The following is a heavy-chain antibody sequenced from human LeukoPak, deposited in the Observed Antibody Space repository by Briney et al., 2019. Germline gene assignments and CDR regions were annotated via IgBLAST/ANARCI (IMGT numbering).Heavy chain of an antibody. CDR1: GGSISSYY. Sequence: SETLSLTCTVSGGSISSYYWSWIRQHPGRGLEWIGYIYYSGSTYYNPSLKSRVTISVDTSKNQFSLKLSSVTAADTAVYYCARDSTMLTAVDIWGQGTMVTVSS. CDR2: IYYSGST. D-gene: IGHD3-10*02. V-gene: IGHV4-59*06. CDR3: ARDSTMLTAVDI. J-gene: IGHJ3*02.